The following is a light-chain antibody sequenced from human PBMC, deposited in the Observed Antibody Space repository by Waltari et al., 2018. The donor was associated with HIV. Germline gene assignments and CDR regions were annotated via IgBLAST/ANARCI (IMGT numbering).Light chain of an antibody. J-gene: IGLJ1*01. CDR2: EVT. V-gene: IGLV2-14*01. Sequence: QSALTQPASVSGPPGQSITISCTGTSSDIGGYNYVSWYQQYPGKAPRLIIYEVTSRPSGISNRFSGSKSDNMASLTISGLQTEDEAEYYCFSYRSSSSFAVFGTGTKVSVL. CDR3: FSYRSSSSFAV. CDR1: SSDIGGYNY.